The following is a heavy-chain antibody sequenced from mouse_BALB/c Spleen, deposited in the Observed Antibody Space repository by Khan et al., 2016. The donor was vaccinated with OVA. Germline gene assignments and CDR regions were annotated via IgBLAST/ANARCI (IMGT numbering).Heavy chain of an antibody. CDR2: ISYSGST. V-gene: IGHV3-2*02. D-gene: IGHD2-3*01. CDR1: GYSITSDYA. J-gene: IGHJ4*01. CDR3: ARDGSRYNYAMDY. Sequence: EVQLQESGPGLVKPSQSLSLTCTVTGYSITSDYAWNWIRQFPGNKLEWMGYISYSGSTNYNPALKSRISITRDTSKNQFFLQLNSVTTEDTATYYCARDGSRYNYAMDYWGQGTSDTVSS.